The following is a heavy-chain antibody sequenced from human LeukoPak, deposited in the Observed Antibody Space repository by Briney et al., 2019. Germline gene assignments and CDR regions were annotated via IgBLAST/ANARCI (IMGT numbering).Heavy chain of an antibody. D-gene: IGHD2-2*01. CDR3: ARVAGCSSTSCYPDWFDP. CDR1: GFTFSDYY. Sequence: PGGSLRLSCAASGFTFSDYYMSWIRQAPGKGLEWVSYISGSGSTIYYADSVKGRFTISRDHAKNSLYLRMNSLRAEDTAVYYCARVAGCSSTSCYPDWFDPWGQGTLVTVSS. CDR2: ISGSGSTI. V-gene: IGHV3-11*01. J-gene: IGHJ5*02.